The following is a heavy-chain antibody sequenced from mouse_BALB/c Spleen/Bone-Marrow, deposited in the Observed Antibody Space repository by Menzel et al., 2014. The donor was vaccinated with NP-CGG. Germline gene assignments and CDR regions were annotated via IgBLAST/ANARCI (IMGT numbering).Heavy chain of an antibody. CDR3: ARQPYYFDY. CDR2: ISYDGNN. Sequence: EVQLQQSGPGLVKPSQSLSLTCSVTGYSITSGYYWNWIRQFPGNKLEWMGFISYDGNNNYNPSLKNRISITRDTSKNQFFLKLNSVTAGDTATYYCARQPYYFDYWGQGTTLTVSS. CDR1: GYSITSGYY. V-gene: IGHV3-6*02. J-gene: IGHJ2*01.